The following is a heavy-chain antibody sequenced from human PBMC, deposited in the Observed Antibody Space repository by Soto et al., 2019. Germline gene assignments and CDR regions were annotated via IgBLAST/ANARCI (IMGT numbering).Heavy chain of an antibody. Sequence: SETLSLTCVGSGDTVSSNSVAWNWVRQSPSRGLEWLGRTYYRSRWYSDYAVSVRSRIDINADTSKNQVSLQLNSVTPEDTAVYYCARSEEDSDYYYYGMDVWGQRTTVTVSS. J-gene: IGHJ6*02. D-gene: IGHD2-15*01. CDR2: TYYRSRWYS. CDR1: GDTVSSNSVA. CDR3: ARSEEDSDYYYYGMDV. V-gene: IGHV6-1*01.